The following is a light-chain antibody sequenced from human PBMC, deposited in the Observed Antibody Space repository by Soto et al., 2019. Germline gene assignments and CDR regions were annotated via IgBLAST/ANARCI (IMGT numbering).Light chain of an antibody. Sequence: EIVLTQSPATLSLSPGARAPLSCRASQSVSSYLLWYQQKPGQAPRLLIYDASNRATGIPARFSGSGSGTDFTLTISRLEPEDFAVYYCQQYGSSPWTFGQGTKV. CDR1: QSVSSY. CDR2: DAS. J-gene: IGKJ1*01. CDR3: QQYGSSPWT. V-gene: IGKV3-20*01.